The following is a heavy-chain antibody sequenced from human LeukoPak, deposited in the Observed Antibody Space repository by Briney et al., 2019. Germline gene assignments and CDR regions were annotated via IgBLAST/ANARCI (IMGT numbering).Heavy chain of an antibody. J-gene: IGHJ4*02. CDR1: GFSFTTYG. D-gene: IGHD3-10*01. CDR3: AKEGGSGSYYNPLDY. V-gene: IGHV3-30*18. CDR2: ISYDGSNK. Sequence: PGGSLRLSCAASGFSFTTYGFHWVRQAPGKGLEWVAVISYDGSNKYYADSVKGRFTISRDNSKNTLYLQMNSLRAEDTAVYYCAKEGGSGSYYNPLDYWGQGTLVTVSS.